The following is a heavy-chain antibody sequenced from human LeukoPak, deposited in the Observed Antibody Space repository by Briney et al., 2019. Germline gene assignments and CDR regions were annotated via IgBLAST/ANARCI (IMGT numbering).Heavy chain of an antibody. Sequence: GGSLRLSSAASGFTFDDYGMSWVRQAPGKGLEWVSGINWNGGSTGYADSVKGRFTISRDNAKNSLYLQVNSLRAEDTALYYCARNFGGGDSSGPYYWGQGTLVTVSS. J-gene: IGHJ4*02. CDR1: GFTFDDYG. V-gene: IGHV3-20*04. D-gene: IGHD3-22*01. CDR2: INWNGGST. CDR3: ARNFGGGDSSGPYY.